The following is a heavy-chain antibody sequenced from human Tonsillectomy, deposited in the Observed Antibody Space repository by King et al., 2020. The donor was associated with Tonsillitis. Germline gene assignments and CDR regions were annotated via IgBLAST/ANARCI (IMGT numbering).Heavy chain of an antibody. CDR3: ARDRGGVVVAAFDY. CDR2: ISSSSSYI. Sequence: VQLVESGGGLVKPGGSLRLSCAASGFTFSSYSMNWVRQAPGKGLEWVSSISSSSSYIYYADSVKGRFTISRDNAKSSLYLQMISLRAEDTAVYYCARDRGGVVVAAFDYWGQGTLVTVSS. V-gene: IGHV3-21*01. D-gene: IGHD2-15*01. CDR1: GFTFSSYS. J-gene: IGHJ4*02.